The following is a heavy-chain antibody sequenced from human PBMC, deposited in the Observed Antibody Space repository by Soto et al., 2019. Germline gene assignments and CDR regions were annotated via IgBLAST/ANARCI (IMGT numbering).Heavy chain of an antibody. CDR2: INHSGST. J-gene: IGHJ4*02. CDR1: GGSFSGYY. CDR3: ARDKITGLFDY. Sequence: QVQLQQWGAGLLKPSETLSLTCAVYGGSFSGYYWTWIRQPPGTGLEWIGEINHSGSTNYNPSLKSPVTIPVDTSKNQFSLKLTSVTAADTAVYYCARDKITGLFDYWGQGTLVTVSS. V-gene: IGHV4-34*01. D-gene: IGHD2-8*02.